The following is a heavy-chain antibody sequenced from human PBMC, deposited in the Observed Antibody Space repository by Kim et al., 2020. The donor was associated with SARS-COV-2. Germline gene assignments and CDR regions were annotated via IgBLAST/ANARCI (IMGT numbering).Heavy chain of an antibody. Sequence: GESLKISCKGSGYSFTSYWISWVRQMPGKGLEWMGRIDPSDSYTNYSPSFQGHVTISADKSISTAYLQWSSLKASDTAMYYCARGGGDIVVVPAAVPQDYYYYGMDVWGQGTTVTVSS. CDR3: ARGGGDIVVVPAAVPQDYYYYGMDV. J-gene: IGHJ6*02. V-gene: IGHV5-10-1*01. D-gene: IGHD2-2*01. CDR1: GYSFTSYW. CDR2: IDPSDSYT.